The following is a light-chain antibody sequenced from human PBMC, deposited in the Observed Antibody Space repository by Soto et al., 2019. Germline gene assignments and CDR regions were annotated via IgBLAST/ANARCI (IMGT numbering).Light chain of an antibody. Sequence: DIQMTQSPSTLSGSVGDRVTITCRASQTISSWLAWYQQKPGKAPKLLIYDASSLESGVPSRFSGSGSGTEFTLTISSLQPDDFATYYCQQYNSYRITFGQGTRLEIK. V-gene: IGKV1-5*01. CDR3: QQYNSYRIT. CDR1: QTISSW. J-gene: IGKJ5*01. CDR2: DAS.